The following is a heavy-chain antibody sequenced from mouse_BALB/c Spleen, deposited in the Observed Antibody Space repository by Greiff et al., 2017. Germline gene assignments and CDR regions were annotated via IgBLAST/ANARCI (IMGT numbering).Heavy chain of an antibody. CDR3: AGSRTVGAMDG. V-gene: IGHV5-17*02. CDR1: GFTFSSFG. CDR2: ISSGSSTI. Sequence: EVQGVESGGGLVQPGGSRKLSCAASGFTFSSFGMHWVRQAPEKGLEWVAYISSGSSTIYYADTVKGRFTISRDNPKNTLFLQMTSLRSEDTAMYYCAGSRTVGAMDGWGQGTSVTVAA. D-gene: IGHD2-10*01. J-gene: IGHJ4*01.